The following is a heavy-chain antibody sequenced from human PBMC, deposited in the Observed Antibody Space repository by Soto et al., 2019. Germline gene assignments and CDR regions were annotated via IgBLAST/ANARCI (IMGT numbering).Heavy chain of an antibody. D-gene: IGHD2-21*02. CDR2: INHSGST. CDR1: GGSFSGYY. Sequence: PSETLSLTCAVYGGSFSGYYWSWIRQPPGKGLEWIGEINHSGSTNYNPSLKSRVTISVDTSKNQFSLKLSSVTAADTAVYYCAREGGDSEHYYYYGMYVSGQGTTVTVSS. J-gene: IGHJ6*02. V-gene: IGHV4-34*01. CDR3: AREGGDSEHYYYYGMYV.